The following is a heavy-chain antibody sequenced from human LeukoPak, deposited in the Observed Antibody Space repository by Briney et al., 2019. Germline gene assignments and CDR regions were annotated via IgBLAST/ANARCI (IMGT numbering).Heavy chain of an antibody. CDR2: IVVGSGNT. J-gene: IGHJ4*02. V-gene: IGHV1-58*02. CDR1: GFTFTRSA. D-gene: IGHD2-21*01. CDR3: AADSRYCDGDCYDY. Sequence: SVKVSCKASGFTFTRSAIQWVRQARGQRLEWIGWIVVGSGNTNYAQKSQERVTITRDMSTSTAYMELSSLRSEDTAVYYCAADSRYCDGDCYDYWGQGTLVTVSS.